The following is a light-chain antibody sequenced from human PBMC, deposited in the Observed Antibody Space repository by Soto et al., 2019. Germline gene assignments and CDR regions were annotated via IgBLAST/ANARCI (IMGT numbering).Light chain of an antibody. Sequence: QSALTQPASVSGSPGQSITISCTGTSSDAGGYKFVSWYQQHPGKVPKLLIYEVTNRPSGVSNRFSGSKSGNTASLTISGLQAEDEADYYCSSYAGSSPLYVFGTGTKLAVL. CDR1: SSDAGGYKF. CDR3: SSYAGSSPLYV. CDR2: EVT. J-gene: IGLJ1*01. V-gene: IGLV2-14*01.